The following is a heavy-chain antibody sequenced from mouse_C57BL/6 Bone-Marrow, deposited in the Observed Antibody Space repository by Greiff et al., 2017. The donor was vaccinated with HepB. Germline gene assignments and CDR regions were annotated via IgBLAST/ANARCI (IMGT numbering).Heavy chain of an antibody. CDR1: GFTFSDFY. Sequence: EVMLVESGGGLVQSGRSLRLSCATSGFTFSDFYMEWVRQAPGKGLEWIAASRNKANDYTTEYSASVKGRFIVSRDTSQSILYLQMNALRAEDTAIYYCARDAALYAWFAYWGQGTLVTVSA. D-gene: IGHD2-3*01. J-gene: IGHJ3*01. CDR2: SRNKANDYTT. V-gene: IGHV7-1*01. CDR3: ARDAALYAWFAY.